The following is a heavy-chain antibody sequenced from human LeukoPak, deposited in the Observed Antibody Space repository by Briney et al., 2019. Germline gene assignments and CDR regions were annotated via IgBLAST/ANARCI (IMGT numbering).Heavy chain of an antibody. CDR3: ARAPRNSSTMLDS. CDR1: GYTFTSYW. D-gene: IGHD6-13*01. CDR2: INPDGGST. Sequence: ASVKVSCKASGYTFTSYWIQWVRQAPVQGLEWMGLINPDGGSTAYAHRFQGRVIMTRDTSTSTAYMDLSSLRSEDTAVYHCARAPRNSSTMLDSWGQGTLVTVSS. V-gene: IGHV1-46*01. J-gene: IGHJ5*01.